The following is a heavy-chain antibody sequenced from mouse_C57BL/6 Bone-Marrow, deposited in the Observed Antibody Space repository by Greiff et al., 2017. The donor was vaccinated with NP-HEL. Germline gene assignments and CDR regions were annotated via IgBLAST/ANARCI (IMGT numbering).Heavy chain of an antibody. CDR1: GYSLTGYY. D-gene: IGHD2-5*01. J-gene: IGHJ3*01. CDR2: CNPSTAGT. Sequence: EVQLQQSGPELVKPGASVKISCKASGYSLTGYYMNWVKQSPEKSLEWIGECNPSTAGTTYNQKFKAKATLTVDKSSSTAYMQLKSLTSEDSAVYYCARESNYWFAYWGQGTLVTVSA. V-gene: IGHV1-42*01. CDR3: ARESNYWFAY.